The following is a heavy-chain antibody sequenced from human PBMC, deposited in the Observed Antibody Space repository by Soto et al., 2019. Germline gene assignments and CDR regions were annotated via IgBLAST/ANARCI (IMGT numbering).Heavy chain of an antibody. J-gene: IGHJ6*02. V-gene: IGHV3-30-3*01. Sequence: GGSLRLSWAASGFTFSSYAMHWVRQAPGKGLEWVAVISYDGSNKYYADSVKGRFTISRDNSKNTLYLQMNSLRAEDTAVYYCARGDHLYYYDSSGYYGMDVWGQGTTVTVSS. CDR1: GFTFSSYA. CDR2: ISYDGSNK. CDR3: ARGDHLYYYDSSGYYGMDV. D-gene: IGHD3-22*01.